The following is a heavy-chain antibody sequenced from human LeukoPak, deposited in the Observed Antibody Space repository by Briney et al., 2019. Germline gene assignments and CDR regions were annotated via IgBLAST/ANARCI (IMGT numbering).Heavy chain of an antibody. V-gene: IGHV3-30*18. CDR1: GFTFSSYG. D-gene: IGHD3-3*01. CDR2: ISYDGSNK. Sequence: GRSLRLSCAASGFTFSSYGMHWVRQAPGKGLEWVAVISYDGSNKYYADSVKGRFTISRDNSKNTLYLQMNSLRAEDTAVYYCAKDSPAYYDFWSGYYTGFDYWGQGTLVTVSS. J-gene: IGHJ4*02. CDR3: AKDSPAYYDFWSGYYTGFDY.